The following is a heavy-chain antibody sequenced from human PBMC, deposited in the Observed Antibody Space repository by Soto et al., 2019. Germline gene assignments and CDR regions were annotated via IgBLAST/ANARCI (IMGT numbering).Heavy chain of an antibody. D-gene: IGHD3-22*01. J-gene: IGHJ4*02. CDR1: GYTFTSYD. CDR2: MNPNSGNT. CDR3: ARDPNYYDSSGHSLDY. Sequence: APEEVSCKASGYTFTSYDISWVRQATGQGLEWMGWMNPNSGNTGYAQKFQGRVTMTRNTSISTAYMELSSLRSEDTAVYYCARDPNYYDSSGHSLDYWGQGTLVTVSS. V-gene: IGHV1-8*01.